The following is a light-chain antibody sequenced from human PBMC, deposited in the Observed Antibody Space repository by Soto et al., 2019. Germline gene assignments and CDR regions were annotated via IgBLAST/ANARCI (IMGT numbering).Light chain of an antibody. Sequence: DIQMTQSPSSLSASVGDRVTITCRASQSISSYLNWYQQKPGKAPKLLIYAASSLQSGVPSRFNGSGSGTDFTLTINSLQPEDFATYYYQQSYSAPRTFGQGTKVEIK. CDR1: QSISSY. V-gene: IGKV1-39*01. CDR3: QQSYSAPRT. J-gene: IGKJ1*01. CDR2: AAS.